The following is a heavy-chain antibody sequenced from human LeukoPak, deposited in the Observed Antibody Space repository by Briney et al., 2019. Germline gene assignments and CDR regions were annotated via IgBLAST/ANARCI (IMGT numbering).Heavy chain of an antibody. CDR2: IYHSGST. CDR3: ARDFRYDILTGYYKPYYYGMDV. CDR1: GGSISSSNW. J-gene: IGHJ6*02. D-gene: IGHD3-9*01. Sequence: PSGTPSLTCAVSGGSISSSNWWSWVRQPPGKGLEWIGEIYHSGSTNYNPSLKSRVTISVDKSKNQFSLKLSSVTAADTAVYYCARDFRYDILTGYYKPYYYGMDVWGQGTTVTVSS. V-gene: IGHV4-4*02.